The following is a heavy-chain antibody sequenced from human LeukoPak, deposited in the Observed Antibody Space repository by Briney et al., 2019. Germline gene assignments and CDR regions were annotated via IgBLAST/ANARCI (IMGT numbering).Heavy chain of an antibody. CDR2: ISGSGGST. D-gene: IGHD2-21*01. V-gene: IGHV3-23*01. CDR1: GFTFSSYA. CDR3: ARDPRKGCGGDCYHSGI. J-gene: IGHJ4*02. Sequence: GGSLRLSCAASGFTFSSYAMSWVRQAPGKGLEWVSAISGSGGSTYYADSVKGRFTISRDNSKNTLYLQMNSLRAEDTAVYYCARDPRKGCGGDCYHSGIWGQGTLVTVSS.